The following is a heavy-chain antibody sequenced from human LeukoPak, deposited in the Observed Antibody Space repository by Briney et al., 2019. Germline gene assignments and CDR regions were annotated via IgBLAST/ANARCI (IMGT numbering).Heavy chain of an antibody. CDR2: IYYSGST. D-gene: IGHD3-22*01. CDR3: ASPKYYYDSSGYSDGGGFDY. CDR1: GGSISSYY. Sequence: SETLSLTCTVSGGSISSYYWGWIRQPPGKGLEWIGSIYYSGSTYYNPSLKSRVTISVDTSKNQFSLKLSSVTAADTAVYYCASPKYYYDSSGYSDGGGFDYWGQGTLVTVSS. J-gene: IGHJ4*02. V-gene: IGHV4-39*07.